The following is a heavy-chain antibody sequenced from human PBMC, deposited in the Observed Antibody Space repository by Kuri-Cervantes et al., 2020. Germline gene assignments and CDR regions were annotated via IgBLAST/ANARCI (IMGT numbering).Heavy chain of an antibody. CDR3: AIDSSGYYDSWSRYYYMAV. J-gene: IGHJ6*03. D-gene: IGHD3-22*01. CDR1: GYTFTTYA. Sequence: ASVKVSCKASGYTFTTYAMHWARQAPGQRLEWMGWINAGNGNTKYSQKFQGRVTISADEPTSTAYMELSSLRSEDTAIYYCAIDSSGYYDSWSRYYYMAVWGTGTTVTVSS. V-gene: IGHV1-3*01. CDR2: INAGNGNT.